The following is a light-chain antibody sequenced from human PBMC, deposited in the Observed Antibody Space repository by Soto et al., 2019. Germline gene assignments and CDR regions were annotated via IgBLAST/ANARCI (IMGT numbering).Light chain of an antibody. V-gene: IGKV1-5*01. CDR2: DAS. CDR1: QSISDW. J-gene: IGKJ1*01. Sequence: DIQMTQSPSTLSASVGDRVTITCRASQSISDWLAWFQHKPGKAPKLMIYDASSLESGVPSRFSGSGSGTEFTLPINSLQPEDFATYYCQQHNSSPWTFGQGTKVDIK. CDR3: QQHNSSPWT.